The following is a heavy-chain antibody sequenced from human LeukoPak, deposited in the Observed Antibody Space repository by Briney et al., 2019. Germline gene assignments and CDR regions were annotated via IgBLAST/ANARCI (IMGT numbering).Heavy chain of an antibody. V-gene: IGHV1-2*02. J-gene: IGHJ4*02. D-gene: IGHD3-16*01. Sequence: ASVKVSCKASGYTFTGYYMHWVRQAPGQGLEWMGWINPNSGGTNYAQKFQGRVTMTRDTSISTAYMELGRLRSDDTAVYYCARPLGSQGSYPLYNYWGQGTLVTVSS. CDR1: GYTFTGYY. CDR2: INPNSGGT. CDR3: ARPLGSQGSYPLYNY.